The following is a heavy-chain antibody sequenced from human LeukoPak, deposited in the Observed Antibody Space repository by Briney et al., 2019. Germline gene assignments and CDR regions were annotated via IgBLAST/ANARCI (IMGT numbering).Heavy chain of an antibody. D-gene: IGHD1-26*01. V-gene: IGHV3-48*01. J-gene: IGHJ2*01. CDR2: ISTGSSTT. CDR3: ARDAPLGGVGAIPGWYFDL. Sequence: GGSLRLSCAASGFLFRSYSMQWVRQAPGRGLEWVSYISTGSSTTYYADSVKGRFTISRDNAKNSLSLQMNSLRAEDTAVYYCARDAPLGGVGAIPGWYFDLWGRGTLVTVSS. CDR1: GFLFRSYS.